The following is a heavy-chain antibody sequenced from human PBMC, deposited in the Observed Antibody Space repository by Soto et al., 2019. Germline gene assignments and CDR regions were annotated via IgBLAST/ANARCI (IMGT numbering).Heavy chain of an antibody. V-gene: IGHV3-21*05. J-gene: IGHJ3*02. CDR2: ISSSSSYT. CDR1: GFTFSSYG. Sequence: GGSLRLSCAASGFTFSSYGMHWVRQAPGKGLEWVSYISSSSSYTNYADSVKGRFTISRDNAKNSLFLQMSGLRVEDTAVYYCATANTQYAFDMCGQGPMVTLAS. CDR3: ATANTQYAFDM.